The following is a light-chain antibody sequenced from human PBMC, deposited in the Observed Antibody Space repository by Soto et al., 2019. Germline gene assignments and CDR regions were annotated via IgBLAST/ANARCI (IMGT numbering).Light chain of an antibody. V-gene: IGKV3-15*01. CDR2: GAS. CDR1: QSVGTK. Sequence: IVMTQSPATLSVSPGERATLSCRASQSVGTKLAWYQQTRGQAPRLLIYGASNRATGVPARFSGSVSGTDFTLTISRLEPEDFAVYYCQQFSSYPLNFGGGTKVDIK. CDR3: QQFSSYPLN. J-gene: IGKJ4*01.